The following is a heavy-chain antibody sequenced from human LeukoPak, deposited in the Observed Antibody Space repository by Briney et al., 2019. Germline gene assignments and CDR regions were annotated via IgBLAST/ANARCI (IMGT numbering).Heavy chain of an antibody. CDR1: GYTYTSYG. J-gene: IGHJ6*04. CDR2: ISAYKGNT. CDR3: AREGGYCSSTSCYPLGYYYYYGMDV. V-gene: IGHV1-18*04. Sequence: ASVMVSCKASGYTYTSYGISWVGQAPGQGLEWMGWISAYKGNTNYAQKLQGRVTKTTDTSTSTAYLELRSLRSDDTAVYYCAREGGYCSSTSCYPLGYYYYYGMDVWGKGTTVTVSS. D-gene: IGHD2-2*01.